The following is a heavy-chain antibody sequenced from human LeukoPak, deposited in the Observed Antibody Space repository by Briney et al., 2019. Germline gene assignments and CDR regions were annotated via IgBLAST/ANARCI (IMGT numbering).Heavy chain of an antibody. Sequence: PGASLRLSCAASGFTFSSYAMSWVRQAPGKGLEWVSSISSSSSYIYYADSVKGRFTISRDNAKNSLYLQMNSPRAEDTAVYYCAREKWFGEPVDYWGQGTLVTVSS. D-gene: IGHD3-10*01. CDR1: GFTFSSYA. CDR2: ISSSSSYI. V-gene: IGHV3-21*01. CDR3: AREKWFGEPVDY. J-gene: IGHJ4*02.